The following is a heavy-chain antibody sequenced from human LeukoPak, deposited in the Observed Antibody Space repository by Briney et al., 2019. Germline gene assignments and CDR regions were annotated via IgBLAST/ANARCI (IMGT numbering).Heavy chain of an antibody. V-gene: IGHV1-69*13. CDR2: IIPIFGTA. D-gene: IGHD3-10*02. CDR3: ARTSYVNLYWYFDL. Sequence: GASVKVSCKASGCTFSSYAISWVRQAPGQGLEWMGGIIPIFGTANYAQKFQGRVTITADESTSTAYMELSSLRSEDTAVYYCARTSYVNLYWYFDLWGRGTLVTVSS. CDR1: GCTFSSYA. J-gene: IGHJ2*01.